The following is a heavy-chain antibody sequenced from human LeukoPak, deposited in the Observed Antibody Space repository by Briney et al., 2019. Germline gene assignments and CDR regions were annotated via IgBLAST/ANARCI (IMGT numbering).Heavy chain of an antibody. CDR1: GFTVSSNY. D-gene: IGHD5-24*01. CDR3: AKEMATMNAFDI. Sequence: PGGTLRLSCAASGFTVSSNYMSWVRQAPAKALEWVSVIYSGGSTDYKDSVKDRFIISRDNSKNTLYLHMNSLGAEDTAVYYCAKEMATMNAFDIWGQGTMVTVSS. CDR2: IYSGGST. V-gene: IGHV3-66*01. J-gene: IGHJ3*02.